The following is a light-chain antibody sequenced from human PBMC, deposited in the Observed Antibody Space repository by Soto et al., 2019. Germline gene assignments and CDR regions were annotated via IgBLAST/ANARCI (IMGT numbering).Light chain of an antibody. Sequence: AIEMTQSPSSLSVSVGDRVTITCRASQGIRHDLGWYQQKPGKAPELLIYAASILQSGVPSRFSGSGSGTDSTLTITSLQPEDFGIYYCLQDYNYPRTFGGGTKVDIK. CDR3: LQDYNYPRT. V-gene: IGKV1-6*01. CDR1: QGIRHD. CDR2: AAS. J-gene: IGKJ4*01.